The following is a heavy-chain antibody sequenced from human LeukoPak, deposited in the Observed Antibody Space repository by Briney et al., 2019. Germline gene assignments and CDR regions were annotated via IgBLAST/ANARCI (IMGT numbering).Heavy chain of an antibody. CDR2: IYYSGST. V-gene: IGHV4-59*01. CDR1: GGSISSYY. CDR3: ARVTVATTYYYYYMDV. Sequence: PSETLSLTCTVSGGSISSYYWSWIRQPPGKGLEWIGYIYYSGSTNYNPSLKSRVTISVDTSKNQFSLKLSSVTAADTAVYYCARVTVATTYYYYYMDVWGKGTTVTVSS. J-gene: IGHJ6*03. D-gene: IGHD4-11*01.